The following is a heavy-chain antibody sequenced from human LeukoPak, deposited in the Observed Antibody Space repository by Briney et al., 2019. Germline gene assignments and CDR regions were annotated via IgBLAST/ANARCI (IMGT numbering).Heavy chain of an antibody. Sequence: SETLSLTCTVSGGSISSYYWSWIQQPPGKGLEWIGYIYYSGSTNYNPSLKSRVTISVDTSKNQFSLKLSSVTAADTAVYYCARDRPVDYDFWSGYYDYWGQGTLVTVSS. V-gene: IGHV4-59*01. CDR1: GGSISSYY. CDR3: ARDRPVDYDFWSGYYDY. CDR2: IYYSGST. D-gene: IGHD3-3*01. J-gene: IGHJ4*02.